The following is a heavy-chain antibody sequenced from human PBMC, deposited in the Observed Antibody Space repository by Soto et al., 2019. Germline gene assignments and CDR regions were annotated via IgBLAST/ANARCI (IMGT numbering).Heavy chain of an antibody. V-gene: IGHV3-53*01. D-gene: IGHD6-6*01. J-gene: IGHJ6*03. CDR2: IYSGGST. CDR1: GFTVSSNY. CDR3: ARDRVSSSDYYYYMDV. Sequence: GGSLRLSCAASGFTVSSNYMSWVRQAPGKGLEWVSVIYSGGSTYYADSVKGRSTISRDNSKNTLYLQMNSLRAEDTAVYYCARDRVSSSDYYYYMDVWGKGTTVTVSS.